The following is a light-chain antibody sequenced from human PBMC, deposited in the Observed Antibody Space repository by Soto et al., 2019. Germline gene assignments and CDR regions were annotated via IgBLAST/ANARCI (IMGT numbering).Light chain of an antibody. CDR1: QSISSY. J-gene: IGKJ4*01. V-gene: IGKV1-39*01. CDR3: QQSYSGPLT. Sequence: DIQMTQSPSCLSASVGDRVTITCRASQSISSYLNWYQQKPGKAPKVLIYAASSLQSGVPSRFSGIGSGTDFTLSISSLQPEDFATYYCQQSYSGPLTFGGGTKV. CDR2: AAS.